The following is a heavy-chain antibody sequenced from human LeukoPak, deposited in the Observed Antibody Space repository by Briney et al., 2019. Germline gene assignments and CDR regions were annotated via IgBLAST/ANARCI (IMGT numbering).Heavy chain of an antibody. Sequence: ASVKFSCKASGYTFTIYGISGVRQAPGQGRECMGWINPNSRGTNYAQKFQGRVTLTRDPSISPAYMELSRLRSDDTAVYYCARGGYSSESGLDPWGLGTLVTVSS. D-gene: IGHD6-19*01. V-gene: IGHV1-2*02. CDR2: INPNSRGT. CDR3: ARGGYSSESGLDP. CDR1: GYTFTIYG. J-gene: IGHJ5*02.